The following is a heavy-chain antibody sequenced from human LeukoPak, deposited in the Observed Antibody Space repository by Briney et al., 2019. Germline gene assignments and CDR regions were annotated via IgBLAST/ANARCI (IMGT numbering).Heavy chain of an antibody. J-gene: IGHJ6*03. CDR3: TRGTTLVREVLRAYYYYYMDV. CDR1: GGPTLNYY. Sequence: SVTLSLTCTVSGGPTLNYYWSWMRQPPGGGLEWIGYVYSSKNTNYNTSLKSRVTISVDTFKTQTSLKLTSVTAADTAVDYCTRGTTLVREVLRAYYYYYMDVWGKGTTVTVSS. V-gene: IGHV4-59*01. CDR2: VYSSKNT. D-gene: IGHD3-10*01.